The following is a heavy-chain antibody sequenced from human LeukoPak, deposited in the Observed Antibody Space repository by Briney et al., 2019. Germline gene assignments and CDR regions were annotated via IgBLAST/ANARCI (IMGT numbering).Heavy chain of an antibody. D-gene: IGHD4-17*01. CDR2: IYYSGTT. V-gene: IGHV4-59*05. CDR1: GGSISSYY. Sequence: SETLSLTCTVSGGSISSYYWSWIRQPPGKGLEYIGSIYYSGTTYYNPSLKSRVTISVDTSKNQFSLKLSSVTAADTAVYYCARHSTRYGDYRAPFDPWGQGTLVTVSS. CDR3: ARHSTRYGDYRAPFDP. J-gene: IGHJ5*02.